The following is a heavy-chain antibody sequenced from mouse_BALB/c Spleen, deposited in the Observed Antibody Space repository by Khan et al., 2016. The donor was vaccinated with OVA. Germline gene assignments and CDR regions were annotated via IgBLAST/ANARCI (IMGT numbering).Heavy chain of an antibody. CDR3: ARVYGGYFDY. Sequence: VQLQQSGPGLVKPSQSLSLTCTVTGYSITSDYAWNWIRQFPGNKLEWMGYISYSGNTNYNPSLKSRISITRDTSKNQFFLQLHSVTTEDTATYYCARVYGGYFDYWGQGTTLTVSS. V-gene: IGHV3-2*02. J-gene: IGHJ2*01. CDR2: ISYSGNT. CDR1: GYSITSDYA. D-gene: IGHD2-10*02.